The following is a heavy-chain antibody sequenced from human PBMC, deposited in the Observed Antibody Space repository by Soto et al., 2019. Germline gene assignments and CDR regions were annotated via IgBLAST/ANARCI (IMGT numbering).Heavy chain of an antibody. CDR2: IIPILGIA. CDR3: ARSLFAWSGYYISHYYYMAV. J-gene: IGHJ6*03. D-gene: IGHD3-3*01. Sequence: GASVKVSCKASGCTFSSYTISWVRQAPGQGLEWMGRIIPILGIANYAQKFQGRVTITADKSTSTAYMELSSLRSEDTAVYYCARSLFAWSGYYISHYYYMAVWGKGTTVTVSS. CDR1: GCTFSSYT. V-gene: IGHV1-69*02.